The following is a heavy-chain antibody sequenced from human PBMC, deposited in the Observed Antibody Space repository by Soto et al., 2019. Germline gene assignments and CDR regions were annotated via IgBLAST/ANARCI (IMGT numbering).Heavy chain of an antibody. Sequence: PVGSLRLSCAASGFTFSNYGMSWVRQVPGKGLEWVSVISHGGSTYYADSVKGRFTISRENAKNSLYLQMNSLRAEDTAVYYCARDHCSSTSCYSPWGQGTLVTVSS. V-gene: IGHV3-21*06. D-gene: IGHD2-2*01. CDR2: ISHGGST. CDR3: ARDHCSSTSCYSP. J-gene: IGHJ4*02. CDR1: GFTFSNYG.